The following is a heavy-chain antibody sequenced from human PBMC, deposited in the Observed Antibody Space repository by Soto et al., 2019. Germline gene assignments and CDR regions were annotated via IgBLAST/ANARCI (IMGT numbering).Heavy chain of an antibody. J-gene: IGHJ6*03. V-gene: IGHV3-23*01. CDR2: ITRSDVST. CDR3: AKVYAYYFYMDV. Sequence: GGSLRLSCAASGFTFSTYAMSWVRQAPGKGLEWVSTITRSDVSTYFADSVKGRFTISRDNSKNTLYLQMNSLRAEDTAVYYCAKVYAYYFYMDVWGKGTTVTVSS. D-gene: IGHD2-2*01. CDR1: GFTFSTYA.